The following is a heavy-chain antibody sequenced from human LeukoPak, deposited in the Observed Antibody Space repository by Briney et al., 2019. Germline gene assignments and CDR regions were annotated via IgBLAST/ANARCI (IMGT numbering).Heavy chain of an antibody. V-gene: IGHV3-33*01. CDR2: IWYDGSNK. Sequence: GGSLRLSCAVSGFTFSSYGMHWVRQAPGKGLEWVAVIWYDGSNKYYADSVKGRFTISRDNSKNTLYLQMNSLRAEDTAVYYCARAKYSSGWYGGYFDYWGQGTLVTVSS. CDR1: GFTFSSYG. J-gene: IGHJ4*02. D-gene: IGHD6-19*01. CDR3: ARAKYSSGWYGGYFDY.